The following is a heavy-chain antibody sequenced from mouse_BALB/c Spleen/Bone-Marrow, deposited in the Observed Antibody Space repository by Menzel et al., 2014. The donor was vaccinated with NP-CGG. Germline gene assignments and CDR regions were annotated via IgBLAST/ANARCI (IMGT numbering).Heavy chain of an antibody. D-gene: IGHD2-3*01. Sequence: VQLQESGAELVRPGTSVKVSCNASGYAFTDYLMEWLKQRPGQGLEWIGVINPGSGSTNYNEKFKDKATLTADKSSSTAYMQLSSLTSDDSAVYFCARYDGYFDYWGQGTILTVSS. J-gene: IGHJ2*01. CDR2: INPGSGST. CDR3: ARYDGYFDY. V-gene: IGHV1-54*01. CDR1: GYAFTDYL.